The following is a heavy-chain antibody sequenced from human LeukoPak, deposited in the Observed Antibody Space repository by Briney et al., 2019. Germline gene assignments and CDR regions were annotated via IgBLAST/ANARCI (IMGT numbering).Heavy chain of an antibody. J-gene: IGHJ6*02. CDR3: ARSNSYGSLDGMDV. CDR1: GYTFTGYY. V-gene: IGHV1-2*04. CDR2: INPNSGGT. Sequence: GASVKVSCKASGYTFTGYYTHWVRQAPGQGLEWMGWINPNSGGTNYAQKFQGWVTMTRDTSISTAYMELSRLRSDDTAVYYCARSNSYGSLDGMDVWGQGTTVTVSS. D-gene: IGHD5-18*01.